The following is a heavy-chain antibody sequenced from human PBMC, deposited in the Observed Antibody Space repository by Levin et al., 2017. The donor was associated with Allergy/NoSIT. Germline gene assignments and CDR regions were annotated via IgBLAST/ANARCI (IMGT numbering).Heavy chain of an antibody. Sequence: GGSLRLSCAASGFTFSSYGMHWVRQAPGKGLEWVAIKSYDGTNEYYADSVKGRFTISRDNSKNTLYLQMNSRRAEETAGYYCAREMDDCWPKYYFDYWGQGTLVTVSS. CDR1: GFTFSSYG. D-gene: IGHD3-3*01. CDR2: KSYDGTNE. J-gene: IGHJ4*02. V-gene: IGHV3-30*03. CDR3: AREMDDCWPKYYFDY.